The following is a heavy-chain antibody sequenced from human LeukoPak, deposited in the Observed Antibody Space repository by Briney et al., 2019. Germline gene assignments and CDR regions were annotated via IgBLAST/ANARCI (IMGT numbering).Heavy chain of an antibody. J-gene: IGHJ4*02. CDR3: AREPEYGSGSSYFDY. D-gene: IGHD3-10*01. Sequence: SETLSLTCTVSGGSISSTRYYWGWIRQPPGKGLEWIGSIYYSGRTYYNPSLESRVTISADTSKNQFSLKLSSVTAADTAVYYCAREPEYGSGSSYFDYWGQGTLVTVSS. CDR2: IYYSGRT. V-gene: IGHV4-39*07. CDR1: GGSISSTRYY.